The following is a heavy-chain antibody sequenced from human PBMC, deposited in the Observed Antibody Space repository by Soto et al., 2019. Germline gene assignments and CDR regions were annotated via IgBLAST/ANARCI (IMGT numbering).Heavy chain of an antibody. CDR1: GFTCSSYN. Sequence: GRSLRLSCAASGFTCSSYNMSWVRQAPGKGLEWVSAISGSGGSTYYADSVKGRFTISRDNSKNTLYLQMNSLRAEDTAVYYCAKALNYYGSGSYYYYYGMDVWGQGTTVTVS. CDR3: AKALNYYGSGSYYYYYGMDV. V-gene: IGHV3-23*01. CDR2: ISGSGGST. J-gene: IGHJ6*02. D-gene: IGHD3-10*01.